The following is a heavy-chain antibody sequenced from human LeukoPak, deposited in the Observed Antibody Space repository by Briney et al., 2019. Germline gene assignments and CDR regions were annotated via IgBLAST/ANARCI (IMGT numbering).Heavy chain of an antibody. V-gene: IGHV4-31*03. CDR2: IYYSGST. CDR1: GGSISSGGYY. CDR3: ARREPSDSSGYRY. D-gene: IGHD3-22*01. J-gene: IGHJ4*02. Sequence: SQTLSLTCTVSGGSISSGGYYWSCIRQHPGKGLEWIGYIYYSGSTYYNPSLKSRVTISVDTSKNQFSLKMSSVTAADTAVYYCARREPSDSSGYRYWGQGTLVTVSS.